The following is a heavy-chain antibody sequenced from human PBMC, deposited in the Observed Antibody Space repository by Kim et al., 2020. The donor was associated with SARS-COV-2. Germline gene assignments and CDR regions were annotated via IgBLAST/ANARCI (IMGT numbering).Heavy chain of an antibody. CDR2: ISVSSHDI. V-gene: IGHV3-11*01. Sequence: GGSLRLSCAASGFDFSDYYMTWFRQAPGKGLECVAYISVSSHDIRYADSVKGRFTISRDNARKSVYLEMNSLRDEDSAVYYCTRDPRHGDFWGQGTLVTVSS. J-gene: IGHJ4*02. CDR3: TRDPRHGDF. CDR1: GFDFSDYY. D-gene: IGHD6-25*01.